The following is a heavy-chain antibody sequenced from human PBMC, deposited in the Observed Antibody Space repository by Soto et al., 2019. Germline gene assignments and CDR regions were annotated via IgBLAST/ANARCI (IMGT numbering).Heavy chain of an antibody. CDR3: ARRLDYYDSSTPLTRGDY. D-gene: IGHD3-22*01. Sequence: SETLSLTCTVSGGSISSSSYYWGWIRQPPGKGLEWIGSIYYSGSTYYNPSLKSRVTISVDTSKNQFSLKLSSVTAADTAVYYCARRLDYYDSSTPLTRGDYWGQGTLVTVS. CDR2: IYYSGST. J-gene: IGHJ4*02. V-gene: IGHV4-39*01. CDR1: GGSISSSSYY.